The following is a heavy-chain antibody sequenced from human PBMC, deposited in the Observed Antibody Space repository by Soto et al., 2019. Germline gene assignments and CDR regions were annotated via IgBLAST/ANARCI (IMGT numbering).Heavy chain of an antibody. J-gene: IGHJ6*02. D-gene: IGHD3-10*01. V-gene: IGHV1-69*01. CDR2: IIPIFGTA. Sequence: QVQLVQSGAEVKKPGSSVKVSCKASGGTFGGYAISWVRQAPGQGLGWMGGIIPIFGTANYAQKFQGRVTITADESTSTAYMELSSLRSEDTAVYYCARVGPYYYGSGSTYGMDVWGQGTTVTVSS. CDR3: ARVGPYYYGSGSTYGMDV. CDR1: GGTFGGYA.